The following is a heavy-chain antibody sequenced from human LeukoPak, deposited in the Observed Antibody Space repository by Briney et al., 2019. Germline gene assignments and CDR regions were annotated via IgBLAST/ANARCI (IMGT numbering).Heavy chain of an antibody. J-gene: IGHJ4*02. Sequence: PGGPLRLSCAASGFTFSSYAMHWVRQAPGKGLEWVAVISYDGSNKYYADSVKGRFTISRDNSKNTLYLQMNSLRAEDTAVYYCARVVAVAGTNYWGQGTLVTVSS. CDR3: ARVVAVAGTNY. V-gene: IGHV3-30-3*01. D-gene: IGHD6-19*01. CDR1: GFTFSSYA. CDR2: ISYDGSNK.